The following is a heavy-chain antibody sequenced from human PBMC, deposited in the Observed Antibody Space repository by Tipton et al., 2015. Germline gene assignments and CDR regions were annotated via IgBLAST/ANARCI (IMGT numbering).Heavy chain of an antibody. CDR2: ICGGGTT. J-gene: IGHJ3*01. D-gene: IGHD1-26*01. Sequence: SLRLSCGASGFSVRSNYMSWVRQAPGKGLEWVSVICGGGTTYYADSVKGRFSISRDNFKNTLYLQMYRLRVEDTAVYYCARGWEGAYDVWGQGTMVTVSS. CDR1: GFSVRSNY. CDR3: ARGWEGAYDV. V-gene: IGHV3-53*01.